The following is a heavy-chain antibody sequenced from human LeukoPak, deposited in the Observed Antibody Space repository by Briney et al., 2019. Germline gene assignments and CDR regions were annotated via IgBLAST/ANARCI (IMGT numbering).Heavy chain of an antibody. D-gene: IGHD3-3*01. V-gene: IGHV4-34*01. J-gene: IGHJ4*02. CDR2: INHSGST. CDR3: ARGGMTIFGVVIGRAFDY. CDR1: GGSFSGYY. Sequence: PSETLSLTCAVYGGSFSGYYWSWIRQPPGKGLEWIGEINHSGSTNYNPSLKSRVTISVDTSKNQFSLKLSSVTAADTAVYYCARGGMTIFGVVIGRAFDYWGQGTLVTVSS.